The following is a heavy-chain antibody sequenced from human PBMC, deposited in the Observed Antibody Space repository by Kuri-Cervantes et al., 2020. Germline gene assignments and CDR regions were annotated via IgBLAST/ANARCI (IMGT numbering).Heavy chain of an antibody. D-gene: IGHD2-21*02. J-gene: IGHJ4*02. Sequence: GGSLRLSCVASGFTFRDYWMSWVRQAPGKGLEWVANIKQDGSEKYYVDSVKGRFTISRDNAKNSLFLQMNSLRAEDTAVYYCAREAFYCDDYWGQGTLVTVSS. V-gene: IGHV3-7*04. CDR1: GFTFRDYW. CDR2: IKQDGSEK. CDR3: AREAFYCDDY.